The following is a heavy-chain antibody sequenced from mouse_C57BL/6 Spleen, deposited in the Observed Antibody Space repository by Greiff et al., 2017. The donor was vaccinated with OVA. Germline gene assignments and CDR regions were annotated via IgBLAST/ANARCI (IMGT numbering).Heavy chain of an antibody. CDR1: GYTFTSYW. CDR3: ARKGANGSGYFDY. V-gene: IGHV1-64*01. J-gene: IGHJ2*01. Sequence: QVQLQQPGAELVKPGASVKLSCKASGYTFTSYWMHWVKQRPGQGLEWIGMIHPNSGSTNYNEKFKSKATLTVDKSSSTAYMQLSSLTSEDSAVYYCARKGANGSGYFDYWGQGTTLTVSS. CDR2: IHPNSGST. D-gene: IGHD1-1*01.